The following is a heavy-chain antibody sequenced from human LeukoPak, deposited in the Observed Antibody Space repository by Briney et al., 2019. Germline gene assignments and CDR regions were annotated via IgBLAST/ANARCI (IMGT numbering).Heavy chain of an antibody. Sequence: ASVKVSCKAPGYTFANYGINWVRQAPGQGLEWMGWISLDSGNTGYAQRVQGRVTLTTDTSTSTAYMELRSLRSDDTAVYFCARVTYLRPYQLDYWGQGTLVSISS. V-gene: IGHV1-18*01. J-gene: IGHJ4*02. CDR2: ISLDSGNT. CDR1: GYTFANYG. CDR3: ARVTYLRPYQLDY. D-gene: IGHD2-2*01.